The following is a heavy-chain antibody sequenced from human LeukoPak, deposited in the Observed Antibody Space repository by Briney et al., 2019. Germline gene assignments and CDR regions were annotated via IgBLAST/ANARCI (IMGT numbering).Heavy chain of an antibody. D-gene: IGHD6-13*01. CDR2: IYTSGST. CDR3: ARLYSSSWYFDY. J-gene: IGHJ4*02. V-gene: IGHV4-4*07. Sequence: SETLSLTCTVSGGSISSYYWSWIRQPAGKGLEWTGRIYTSGSTNYNPSLKSRVTMSVDTSKNQFSLKLSSVTTADTAVYYCARLYSSSWYFDYSGQGTLVTVSS. CDR1: GGSISSYY.